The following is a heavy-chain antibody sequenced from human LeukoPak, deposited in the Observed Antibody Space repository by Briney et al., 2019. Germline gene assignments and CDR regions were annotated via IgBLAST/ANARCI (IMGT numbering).Heavy chain of an antibody. CDR1: GFTFSSYA. D-gene: IGHD5-12*01. Sequence: GGSLRLSCAASGFTFSSYAMSWVRQAPGKGLEWVSAISGSGGSTYYADSVKGRFTISRDNSKNTLYLQMNSLRAENTAVYYCARGLDGFYKYSMDVWGQGTTVIVSS. CDR3: ARGLDGFYKYSMDV. CDR2: ISGSGGST. J-gene: IGHJ6*01. V-gene: IGHV3-23*01.